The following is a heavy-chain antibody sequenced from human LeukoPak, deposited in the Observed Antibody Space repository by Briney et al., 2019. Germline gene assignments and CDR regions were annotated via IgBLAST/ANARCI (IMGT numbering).Heavy chain of an antibody. CDR1: GFTFSSYA. CDR2: ISGSGGST. Sequence: GSLRLSCAASGFTFSSYAMSWVRQAPGKGLEWVSAISGSGGSTYYADSVKGRFTISRDNSKNTLYLQMNSLSAGDTAVYYCARVSWDRGIIGAFDIWGQGTMVTVSS. J-gene: IGHJ3*02. D-gene: IGHD3-10*01. V-gene: IGHV3-23*01. CDR3: ARVSWDRGIIGAFDI.